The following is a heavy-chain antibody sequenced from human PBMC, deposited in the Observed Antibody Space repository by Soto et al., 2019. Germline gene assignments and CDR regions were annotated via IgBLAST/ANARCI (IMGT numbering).Heavy chain of an antibody. CDR3: ARVRGVVATIFNYFDY. CDR1: GFTFSDYY. D-gene: IGHD5-12*01. Sequence: LRLSCAASGFTFSDYYMSWIRQAPGKGLEWVPYISSSGSTIYYADSVKGRFTISRDNAKNSLYLQMNSLRAEDTAVYYCARVRGVVATIFNYFDYWGQGTLVTVSS. J-gene: IGHJ4*02. V-gene: IGHV3-11*01. CDR2: ISSSGSTI.